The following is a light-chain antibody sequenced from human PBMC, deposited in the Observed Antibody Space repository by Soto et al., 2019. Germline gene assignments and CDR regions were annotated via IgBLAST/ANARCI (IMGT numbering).Light chain of an antibody. CDR3: SSYTTSSALV. CDR1: SSDVGGYDY. J-gene: IGLJ2*01. V-gene: IGLV2-14*01. CDR2: EVI. Sequence: QPVLTQSASVSGSPGQSITIPCTGTSSDVGGYDYVSWYQQHPGKVPKLIIYEVIKRPSGVSHRFSGSKSGNTASLTISGLQTEDEADYYCSSYTTSSALVFGGGTKVTVL.